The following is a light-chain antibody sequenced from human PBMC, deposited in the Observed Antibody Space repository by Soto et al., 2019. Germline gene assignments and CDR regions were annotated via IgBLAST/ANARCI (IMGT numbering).Light chain of an antibody. CDR3: QLGG. CDR1: QPIVATY. J-gene: IGKJ1*01. Sequence: EIVLTQSPGSLSLSPGERATLSCRASQPIVATYLAWYQQKLGQAPRLLIYGASSRASGIPDWFSGGGSGTDFTLTITRLEPEDSAVYYCQLGGFGQGTKVEIQ. V-gene: IGKV3-20*01. CDR2: GAS.